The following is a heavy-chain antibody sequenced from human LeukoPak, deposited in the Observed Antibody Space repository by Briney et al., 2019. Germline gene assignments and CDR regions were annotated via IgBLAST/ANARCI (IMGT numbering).Heavy chain of an antibody. CDR3: AKDLYSSWLDY. J-gene: IGHJ4*02. D-gene: IGHD6-13*01. CDR2: IWYDGSNK. V-gene: IGHV3-33*06. Sequence: GGSLRLSCAASGFTFDDYAMHWVRQAPGKGLEWVAVIWYDGSNKYYADSVKGRFTISRDNSKNTLYLQMNSLRAEDTAVYYCAKDLYSSWLDYWGQGTLVTVSS. CDR1: GFTFDDYA.